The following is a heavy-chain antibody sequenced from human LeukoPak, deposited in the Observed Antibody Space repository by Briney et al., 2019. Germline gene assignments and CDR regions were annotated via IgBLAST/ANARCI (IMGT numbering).Heavy chain of an antibody. D-gene: IGHD2-15*01. CDR2: FDPEDGET. V-gene: IGHV1-24*01. Sequence: GASVKVSCKVSGYTLTELSMHWVRQAPGKGLEWMGGFDPEDGETIYAQKFQGRVTMTEDTSTDTAYMELSSLRSEDTAVYYCAKIGYCSGGSCYGLDYWGQGTLVTVSP. CDR3: AKIGYCSGGSCYGLDY. J-gene: IGHJ4*02. CDR1: GYTLTELS.